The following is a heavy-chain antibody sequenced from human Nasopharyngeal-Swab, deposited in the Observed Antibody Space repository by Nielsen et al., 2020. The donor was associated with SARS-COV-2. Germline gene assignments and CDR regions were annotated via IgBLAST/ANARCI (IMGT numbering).Heavy chain of an antibody. V-gene: IGHV5-51*01. D-gene: IGHD4-17*01. CDR3: ATAEGLSTVTTGIAFDI. J-gene: IGHJ3*02. Sequence: GGSLRLSCKGSGYSSTSYWIGWVRQMPGKGLEWMGIIYPGDSDTRYSPSFQGQVTISADKSISTAYLQWSSLKASDTAMYYCATAEGLSTVTTGIAFDIWGQGTMVTVSS. CDR1: GYSSTSYW. CDR2: IYPGDSDT.